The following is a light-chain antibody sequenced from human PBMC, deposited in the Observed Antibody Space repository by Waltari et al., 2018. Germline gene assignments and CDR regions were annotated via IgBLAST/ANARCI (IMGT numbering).Light chain of an antibody. Sequence: EIVLTPSPGTLSLSPGARATLSCRASQSVSSSYLAWYQQKPGQAPRLLIYGASSRATGIPDRFSGSGSGTDFTLTISRLEPEDFAVYYCQQYGSSQYTFGQGTKLEI. CDR3: QQYGSSQYT. CDR1: QSVSSSY. V-gene: IGKV3-20*01. J-gene: IGKJ2*01. CDR2: GAS.